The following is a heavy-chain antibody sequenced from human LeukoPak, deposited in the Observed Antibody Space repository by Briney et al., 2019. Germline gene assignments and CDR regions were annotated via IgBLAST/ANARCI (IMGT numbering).Heavy chain of an antibody. J-gene: IGHJ4*02. Sequence: PGGSLRLSCAASGFTVSSNYMSWVRQAPGKGLEWVANIKEDGSEKHYVDSMKGRFTISRDNAKNSLFLQMSSLRDEDTAVYYCARDSAKGGSKGIIGASDYWGQGTLVTVSS. D-gene: IGHD1-26*01. V-gene: IGHV3-7*01. CDR1: GFTVSSNY. CDR2: IKEDGSEK. CDR3: ARDSAKGGSKGIIGASDY.